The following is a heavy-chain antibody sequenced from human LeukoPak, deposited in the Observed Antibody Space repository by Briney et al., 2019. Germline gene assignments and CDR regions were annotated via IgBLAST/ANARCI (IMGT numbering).Heavy chain of an antibody. CDR3: TKDLMTGFSNGWYFDH. V-gene: IGHV3-23*01. D-gene: IGHD6-19*01. Sequence: GGSLRLSCAVSGFSLSSDAMSWVRQAPGKGLEWVSVSTGRDDGTHYADSVKGRFFMSRDKSENTLYLQMNSLRVEDTAVYYCTKDLMTGFSNGWYFDHWGQGTLVTVSS. CDR2: STGRDDGT. J-gene: IGHJ4*02. CDR1: GFSLSSDA.